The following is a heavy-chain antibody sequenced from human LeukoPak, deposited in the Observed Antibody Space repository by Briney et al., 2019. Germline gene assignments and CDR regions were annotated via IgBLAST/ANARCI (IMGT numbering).Heavy chain of an antibody. CDR2: ISSDENTK. CDR1: GFTFSDYA. CDR3: VRDDWRHEDLFDY. Sequence: GGSLRLSGAAAGFTFSDYAMHWVRQAPGKGLEWVAVISSDENTKHYAYSVKGRFTISRDNSKNTLYLQMNSLTAEDTAVYFCVRDDWRHEDLFDYWGQGTLATVSS. V-gene: IGHV3-30-3*01. J-gene: IGHJ4*02. D-gene: IGHD3-9*01.